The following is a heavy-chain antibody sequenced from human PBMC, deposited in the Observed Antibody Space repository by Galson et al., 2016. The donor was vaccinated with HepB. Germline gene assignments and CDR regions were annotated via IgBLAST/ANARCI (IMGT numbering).Heavy chain of an antibody. CDR1: GFSLSAYY. CDR2: ISYSGSDM. V-gene: IGHV3-11*05. Sequence: SLRLSCAASGFSLSAYYMTWIRRTPGKGLEWVSYISYSGSDMNYIDSVKGRFTISRDNAKNSLYLQMNSLRAEDTGIYYCARDSDTTGPLDIWGQGTVVIVSS. J-gene: IGHJ3*02. D-gene: IGHD1-1*01. CDR3: ARDSDTTGPLDI.